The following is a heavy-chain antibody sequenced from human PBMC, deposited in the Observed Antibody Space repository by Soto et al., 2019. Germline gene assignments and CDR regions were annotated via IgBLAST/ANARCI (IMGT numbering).Heavy chain of an antibody. V-gene: IGHV3-23*01. CDR2: ISGSGGST. CDR1: GFTFSSYA. D-gene: IGHD6-6*01. J-gene: IGHJ6*03. CDR3: AYSSSVRGLMTYYYYMDV. Sequence: GGSLRLSCAASGFTFSSYAMSWVRQAPGKGLEWVSAISGSGGSTYYADSVKGRFTISRDNSKNTLYLQMNSLRAEDTAVYYCAYSSSVRGLMTYYYYMDVWGKGTTVTVSS.